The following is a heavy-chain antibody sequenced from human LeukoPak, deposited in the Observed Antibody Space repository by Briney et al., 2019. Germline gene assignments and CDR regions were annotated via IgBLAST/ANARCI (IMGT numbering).Heavy chain of an antibody. CDR1: GFTFSSYA. CDR3: GNEGAVAGKDFDY. D-gene: IGHD6-19*01. CDR2: ISGSGGST. J-gene: IGHJ4*02. Sequence: QPGGSLRLSCAASGFTFSSYAMSWVRQAPGRGLEWVSAISGSGGSTYYADSVKGRFTISRDNSKNTLYLQMNSLRAEDTAVYYCGNEGAVAGKDFDYWGQGTLVTVSS. V-gene: IGHV3-23*01.